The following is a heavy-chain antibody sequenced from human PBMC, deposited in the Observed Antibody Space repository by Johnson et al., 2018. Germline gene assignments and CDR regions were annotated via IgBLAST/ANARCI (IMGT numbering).Heavy chain of an antibody. Sequence: VQLQESGGGLVQIGGSLRLSCVVSGFTFRDHWMTWVRQSPGKGLEWVADIKKDGSQKGYGDSVKGRFTISRDDAKNSVYLEMNSLRAEDTAVYYCARDPADGAWGAFDLWGQGTMVTVSS. J-gene: IGHJ3*01. V-gene: IGHV3-7*01. D-gene: IGHD4/OR15-4a*01. CDR3: ARDPADGAWGAFDL. CDR2: IKKDGSQK. CDR1: GFTFRDHW.